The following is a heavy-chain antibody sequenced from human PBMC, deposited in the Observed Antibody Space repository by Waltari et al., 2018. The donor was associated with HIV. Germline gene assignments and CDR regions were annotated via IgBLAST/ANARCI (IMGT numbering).Heavy chain of an antibody. V-gene: IGHV4-34*01. D-gene: IGHD6-6*01. J-gene: IGHJ4*02. CDR2: INHSVST. Sequence: QVQLQQWGAGLLKPSETLSLTCAVYGGSFSGYYWSWIRKPPGKGLEWIGEINHSVSTNYNPSLKSRVTISVDTSKNQFSLKLSSVTAADTAVYYCARSSSSSPFDYWGQGTLVTVSS. CDR1: GGSFSGYY. CDR3: ARSSSSSPFDY.